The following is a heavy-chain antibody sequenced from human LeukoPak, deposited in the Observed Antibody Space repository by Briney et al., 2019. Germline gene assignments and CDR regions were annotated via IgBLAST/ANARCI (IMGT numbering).Heavy chain of an antibody. V-gene: IGHV3-48*01. D-gene: IGHD5-12*01. CDR2: ISSSSSTI. J-gene: IGHJ4*02. CDR3: AKGGYDAIDY. CDR1: GFTFSSYS. Sequence: GGSLRLSCAASGFTFSSYSMNWVRQAPGKGLEWVSYISSSSSTIYYADSVKGRFTISRDNAKNSLYLQMNSLRAEDTAVYYCAKGGYDAIDYWGQGTLVTVSS.